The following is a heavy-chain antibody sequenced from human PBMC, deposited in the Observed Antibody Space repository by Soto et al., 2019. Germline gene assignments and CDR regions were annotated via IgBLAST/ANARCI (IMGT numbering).Heavy chain of an antibody. CDR3: ERHSDSSGHIMDY. CDR2: MYYSGST. V-gene: IGHV4-39*01. D-gene: IGHD3-22*01. CDR1: SGSINSGSYY. Sequence: QLQLQESGPGQVEPSETLSLTCTVSSGSINSGSYYWGWIRQPPGKGLEWIGTMYYSGSTYYNSSLKSRHTRSVDTSNNQFTMKQRSVTAADTAVYYCERHSDSSGHIMDYWGQGTLVTVSA. J-gene: IGHJ4*02.